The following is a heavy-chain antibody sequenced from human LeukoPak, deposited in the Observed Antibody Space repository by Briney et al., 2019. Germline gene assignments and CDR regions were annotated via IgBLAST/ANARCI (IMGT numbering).Heavy chain of an antibody. V-gene: IGHV1-2*06. CDR1: GYTFTGYY. CDR2: INPNSGGT. D-gene: IGHD4-11*01. J-gene: IGHJ4*02. CDR3: ARDHFAGTYSNHY. Sequence: ASVKVTCKASGYTFTGYYIHWVRQAPGQGLEWMGRINPNSGGTSSAEKFQGRVTMTRDTSITTAYMELSRLTSDDTAVYYCARDHFAGTYSNHYWGQGTLVTVSS.